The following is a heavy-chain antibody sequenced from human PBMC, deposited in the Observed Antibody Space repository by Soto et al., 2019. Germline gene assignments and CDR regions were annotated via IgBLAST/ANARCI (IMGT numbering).Heavy chain of an antibody. CDR2: ISGSGGST. D-gene: IGHD1-7*01. CDR1: GFTFSSYA. CDR3: AKTAAGTTRPFDY. J-gene: IGHJ4*02. Sequence: LRLSCAASGFTFSSYAMSWVRQAPGKGLEWVSAISGSGGSTYYADSVKGRFTISGDNSKNTLYLQMNSLGAEDTAVYYCAKTAAGTTRPFDYWGQGTLVTVSS. V-gene: IGHV3-23*01.